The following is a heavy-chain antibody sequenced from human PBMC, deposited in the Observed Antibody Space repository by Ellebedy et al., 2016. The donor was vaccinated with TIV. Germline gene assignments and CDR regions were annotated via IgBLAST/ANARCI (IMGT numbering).Heavy chain of an antibody. CDR1: GFSLSTGAVG. CDR3: AHRSIAVAGTFDY. CDR2: IYYNDDK. V-gene: IGHV2-5*01. D-gene: IGHD6-19*01. Sequence: SGPTLVKPTQTLTPTCTFSGFSLSTGAVGVGWIRQPPGKALEWLALIYYNDDKYYSSSQKTRLTVTKDTSKNQVVLIMTNMDPVDTATYYCAHRSIAVAGTFDYWGQGTLVTVSS. J-gene: IGHJ4*02.